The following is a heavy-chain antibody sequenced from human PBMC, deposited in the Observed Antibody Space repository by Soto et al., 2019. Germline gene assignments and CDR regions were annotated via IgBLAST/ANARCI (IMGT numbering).Heavy chain of an antibody. CDR1: GFTFSSYW. CDR2: IKQDGSEK. V-gene: IGHV3-7*01. CDR3: ARARGIAVAGTAFDI. J-gene: IGHJ3*02. D-gene: IGHD6-19*01. Sequence: GGSLRLSCAASGFTFSSYWMSWVRQAPGKGLEWVANIKQDGSEKYYVDSVKGRFTISRDNAKNSLYLQMNSLRAEDTAVYYCARARGIAVAGTAFDIWGQGTMVTVSS.